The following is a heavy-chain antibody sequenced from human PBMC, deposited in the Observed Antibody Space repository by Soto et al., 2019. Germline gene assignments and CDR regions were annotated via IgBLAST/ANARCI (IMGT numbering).Heavy chain of an antibody. CDR3: ARAITMVRGQTPYYFDY. J-gene: IGHJ4*02. Sequence: SVKVSCKASGGSFNSYVISWVRQAPGQGLEWMGGISPSLGTLEYARKFQGRVTMTADKFTSTAYLEMSSLRSEDTAIYYCARAITMVRGQTPYYFDYWGQGALVTVSS. CDR1: GGSFNSYV. D-gene: IGHD3-10*01. CDR2: ISPSLGTL. V-gene: IGHV1-69*10.